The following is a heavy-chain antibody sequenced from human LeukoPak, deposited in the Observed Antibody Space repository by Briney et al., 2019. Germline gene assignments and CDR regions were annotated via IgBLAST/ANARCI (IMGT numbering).Heavy chain of an antibody. CDR3: ASAGRGYSGSAFT. J-gene: IGHJ5*02. V-gene: IGHV4-59*01. CDR2: IYYSGST. D-gene: IGHD5-12*01. Sequence: SETLSLTCTVSGGSISSYYWSWIRQPPGKGLEWIGYIYYSGSTNYNPSLKSRVTISVDTSKNQFSLKLSSVTAADTAVYYCASAGRGYSGSAFTWGQGTLVTVSS. CDR1: GGSISSYY.